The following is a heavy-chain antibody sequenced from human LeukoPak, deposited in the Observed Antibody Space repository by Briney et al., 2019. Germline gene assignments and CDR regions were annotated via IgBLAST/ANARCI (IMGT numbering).Heavy chain of an antibody. Sequence: GGSLRLACAASGFTFTRNSMNWVRQAPGNGLEWDASTSGNGVRTYYADSVKGRFNISRDKSKNTLYLQMNSMSTEEPAVYHCAKDDNYFDSGRYLLAFDFWGQGTLVTVSS. D-gene: IGHD1-26*01. CDR1: GFTFTRNS. V-gene: IGHV3-23*01. J-gene: IGHJ4*02. CDR3: AKDDNYFDSGRYLLAFDF. CDR2: TSGNGVRT.